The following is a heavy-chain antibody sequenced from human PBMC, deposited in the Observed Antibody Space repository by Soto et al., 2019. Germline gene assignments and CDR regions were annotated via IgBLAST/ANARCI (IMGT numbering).Heavy chain of an antibody. J-gene: IGHJ3*02. Sequence: SETLSLTCTVSGGSISRYYWSWIRQPPGKGLDWIGYIYYSGSTNYNPSIKSRVTISVDTSKNQFSLKLSSVTAADTAVYYCARDARPLGMGAFDIWGQGTMVTVSS. CDR2: IYYSGST. CDR3: ARDARPLGMGAFDI. V-gene: IGHV4-59*01. D-gene: IGHD7-27*01. CDR1: GGSISRYY.